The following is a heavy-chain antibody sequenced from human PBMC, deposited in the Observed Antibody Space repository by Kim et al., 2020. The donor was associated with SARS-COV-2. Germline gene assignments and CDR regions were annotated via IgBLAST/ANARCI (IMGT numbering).Heavy chain of an antibody. Sequence: SETLSLTCTVSGGSISSSSYYWGWIRQPPGKGLEWIGSIYYSGSTYYNPYLKSRVTISVDTSKNQFSLKLSSVTAADTAVYYCARHIIISRGIGELDNFDYWGQGTLVTVSS. D-gene: IGHD3-10*01. J-gene: IGHJ4*02. CDR1: GGSISSSSYY. CDR2: IYYSGST. CDR3: ARHIIISRGIGELDNFDY. V-gene: IGHV4-39*01.